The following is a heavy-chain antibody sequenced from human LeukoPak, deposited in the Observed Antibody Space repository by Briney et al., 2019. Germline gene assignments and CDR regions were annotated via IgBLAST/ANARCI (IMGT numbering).Heavy chain of an antibody. V-gene: IGHV4-4*07. CDR3: ARAGYYYATREYYFDY. CDR1: GGSISSYY. Sequence: SETLSLTFTVSGGSISSYYWSWIRQPAGKGLEWIGRIYTSGSTNYNPSLKSRVTMSVDTSKKQFSLKLSSVTAADTAVYYCARAGYYYATREYYFDYWGQGTLVTVSS. CDR2: IYTSGST. J-gene: IGHJ4*02. D-gene: IGHD3-10*01.